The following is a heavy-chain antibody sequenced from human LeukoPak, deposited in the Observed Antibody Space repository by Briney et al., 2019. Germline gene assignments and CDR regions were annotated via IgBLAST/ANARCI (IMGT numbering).Heavy chain of an antibody. CDR3: ASSYSSSWSGYFDL. V-gene: IGHV4-34*01. CDR2: INHSGST. J-gene: IGHJ2*01. Sequence: SETLSLTCAVYGGSFSGYYWSWIRQPPGKGLEWIGEINHSGSTNYNPSLKSRVTISVDTSKNQFSLKLSSVTAADTAVYYCASSYSSSWSGYFDLWGRGTLVTVSS. CDR1: GGSFSGYY. D-gene: IGHD6-13*01.